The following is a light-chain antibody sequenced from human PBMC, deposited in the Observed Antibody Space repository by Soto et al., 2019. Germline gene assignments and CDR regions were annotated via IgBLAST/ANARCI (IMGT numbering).Light chain of an antibody. CDR3: SSYTSTSTLVI. J-gene: IGLJ2*01. Sequence: QSALTQPASVSGSPGQSITFSCTGTSSDLGAYNYVSWYQQHPGKAPKLMIYEVSNRPSGVSNRFSGSKSGNTASLTISGLQAEDEADYYCSSYTSTSTLVIFGGGTKVPVL. CDR2: EVS. CDR1: SSDLGAYNY. V-gene: IGLV2-14*01.